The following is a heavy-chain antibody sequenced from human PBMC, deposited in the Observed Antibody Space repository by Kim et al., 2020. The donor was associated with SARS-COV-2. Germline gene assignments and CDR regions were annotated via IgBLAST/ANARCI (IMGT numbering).Heavy chain of an antibody. V-gene: IGHV2-5*01. D-gene: IGHD6-13*01. Sequence: DKRYRPSLKSRLTITKDTSKNQVVLTMTNMDPVDTATYYCAHRRVFGAFDIWGQGTMVTVSS. CDR3: AHRRVFGAFDI. CDR2: DK. J-gene: IGHJ3*02.